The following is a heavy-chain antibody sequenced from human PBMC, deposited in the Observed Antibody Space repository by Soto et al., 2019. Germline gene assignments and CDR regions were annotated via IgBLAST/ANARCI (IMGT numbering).Heavy chain of an antibody. V-gene: IGHV4-39*01. CDR1: GGSISSSSYY. J-gene: IGHJ4*02. D-gene: IGHD6-13*01. CDR3: ARGGAAAPPDY. CDR2: IYYSGST. Sequence: QLQLQESGPGLVKPSETLSLTCTVSGGSISSSSYYWGWIRQPPGKGLEWIGSIYYSGSTYYNPSLKSRVTISVDTSKNQFSLKLSSVTAADTAVYYCARGGAAAPPDYWGQGTLVTVSS.